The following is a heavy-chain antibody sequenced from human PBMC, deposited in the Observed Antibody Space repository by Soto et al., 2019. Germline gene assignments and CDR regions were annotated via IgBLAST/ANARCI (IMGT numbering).Heavy chain of an antibody. V-gene: IGHV4-31*03. Sequence: QVQLQESGQGLVKPSQTMSLTCTVSGGSIRNDNFYWSYLRQSRGKGLEWIGYISYSGYTYYHPSLTGRLIISVDLSSNPSSLILNSVTAADSAVYYCARDMEGTVTGRVVFGIWGRVTLATVSS. J-gene: IGHJ3*02. D-gene: IGHD6-19*01. CDR3: ARDMEGTVTGRVVFGI. CDR1: GGSIRNDNFY. CDR2: ISYSGYT.